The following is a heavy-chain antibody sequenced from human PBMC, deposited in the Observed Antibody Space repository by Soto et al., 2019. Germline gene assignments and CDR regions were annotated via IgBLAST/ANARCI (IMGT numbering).Heavy chain of an antibody. CDR1: GLTLRSYS. D-gene: IGHD3-9*01. CDR3: AKDFGHYDILTGYPTFGS. Sequence: GGSRRLCRAASGLTLRSYSGPWARAAPGNGLEWVSSLLRSGSSAYYADSVRGRFTISRDNSTNTLYLQMNSLRAEDTAVYYCAKDFGHYDILTGYPTFGSWGQGILVTVSS. CDR2: LLRSGSSA. V-gene: IGHV3-23*01. J-gene: IGHJ4*02.